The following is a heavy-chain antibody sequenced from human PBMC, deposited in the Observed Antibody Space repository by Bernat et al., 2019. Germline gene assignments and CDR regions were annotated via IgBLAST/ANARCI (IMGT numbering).Heavy chain of an antibody. CDR1: GFTFSSYA. J-gene: IGHJ6*03. D-gene: IGHD2-15*01. CDR2: VRGSGDST. CDR3: AKDWHTDGWYYMDV. Sequence: EVQLLESGGGLVQPGGSLRLSCAASGFTFSSYAMSWVRQAPGKGPEWVAGVRGSGDSTHYADSVNGRRTISRDNSKNTVYLQMNSLRAEDTAVYYCAKDWHTDGWYYMDVWGKGTPVTVSS. V-gene: IGHV3-23*01.